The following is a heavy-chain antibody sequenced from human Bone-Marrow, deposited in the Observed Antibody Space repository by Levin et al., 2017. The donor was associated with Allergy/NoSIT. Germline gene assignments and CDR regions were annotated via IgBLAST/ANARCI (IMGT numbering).Heavy chain of an antibody. D-gene: IGHD3-16*01. CDR2: LSGRGETT. Sequence: PPGGSLRLSCAASGFTFSSYAMTWVRQAPGKGLEWISGLSGRGETTYYADSVKGRFTISRDNDKNTLFLQMNSLRTEDTALFYCAKWVRGSDGGWFFDFWGRGTLVTVSS. V-gene: IGHV3-23*01. J-gene: IGHJ2*01. CDR1: GFTFSSYA. CDR3: AKWVRGSDGGWFFDF.